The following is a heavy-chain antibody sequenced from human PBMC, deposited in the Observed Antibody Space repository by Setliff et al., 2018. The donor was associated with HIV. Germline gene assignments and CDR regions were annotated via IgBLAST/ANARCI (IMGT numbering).Heavy chain of an antibody. J-gene: IGHJ5*02. CDR2: IHYTGTT. D-gene: IGHD3-10*01. CDR1: GGSISSSSYY. CDR3: ARAPYVSGSFGWFDR. Sequence: PSETLSLTCTVSGGSISSSSYYWNWFRQYPGKGLEWIGYIHYTGTTNQNPSLRSLITISLDTSKNQFSLKLTSVTAADTAVYYCARAPYVSGSFGWFDRWGQGTLVTVSS. V-gene: IGHV4-31*01.